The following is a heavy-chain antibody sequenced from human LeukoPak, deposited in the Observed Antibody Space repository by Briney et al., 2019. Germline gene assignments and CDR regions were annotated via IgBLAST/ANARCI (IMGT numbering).Heavy chain of an antibody. Sequence: SETLSLTCTVSGASLTNYYWTWIRQPPGKGLEWIGYIYNSGSTSYNPSLKSRVTISVDTSKNQFSLKLSSVTAADTAVYYCARGHLALDNWGQGTLVTVSP. CDR3: ARGHLALDN. J-gene: IGHJ4*02. V-gene: IGHV4-59*01. CDR2: IYNSGST. CDR1: GASLTNYY.